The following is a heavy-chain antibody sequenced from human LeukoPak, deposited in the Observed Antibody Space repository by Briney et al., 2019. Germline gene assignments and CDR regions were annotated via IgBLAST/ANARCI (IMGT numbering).Heavy chain of an antibody. CDR3: ARGQYDSSGYIIDY. J-gene: IGHJ4*02. D-gene: IGHD3-22*01. V-gene: IGHV3-48*04. CDR2: ISSSSSTI. CDR1: GFTFSSYS. Sequence: GGSLRLSCAASGFTFSSYSMNWVRQAPGKGLEWVSYISSSSSTIYYADSVKGRFTISRDNAKNSLYLQMNSLRAEDTAVYYCARGQYDSSGYIIDYWGQGTLVTVSS.